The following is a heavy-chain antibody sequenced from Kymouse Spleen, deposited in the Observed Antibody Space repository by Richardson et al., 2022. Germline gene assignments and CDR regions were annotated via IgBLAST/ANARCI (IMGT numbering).Heavy chain of an antibody. CDR1: GFTFSSYG. J-gene: IGHJ6*02. Sequence: QVQLVESGGGVVQPGRSLRLSCAASGFTFSSYGMHWVRQAPGKGLEWVAVISYDGSNKYYADSVKGRFTISRDNSKNTLYLQMNSLRAEDTAVYYCAKDVTMVRGAHYYGMDVWGQGTTVTVSS. V-gene: IGHV3-30*18. D-gene: IGHD3-10*01. CDR3: AKDVTMVRGAHYYGMDV. CDR2: ISYDGSNK.